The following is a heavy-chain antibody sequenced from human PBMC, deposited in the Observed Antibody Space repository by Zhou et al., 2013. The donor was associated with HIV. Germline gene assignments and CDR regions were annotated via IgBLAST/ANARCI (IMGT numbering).Heavy chain of an antibody. D-gene: IGHD2-21*02. J-gene: IGHJ4*02. Sequence: QVQLVQPGIEVKKPGDAVKVSCQAAGYTFKNYGVSWVRLAPGQGLEWMGWISAYNGNTNYAQNLQGRVTVTTDTSTNTAYMELRSLRSEDTAVYYCASGCLGGDCSFDHWGQGTLVTVSA. V-gene: IGHV1-18*01. CDR1: GYTFKNYG. CDR2: ISAYNGNT. CDR3: ASGCLGGDCSFDH.